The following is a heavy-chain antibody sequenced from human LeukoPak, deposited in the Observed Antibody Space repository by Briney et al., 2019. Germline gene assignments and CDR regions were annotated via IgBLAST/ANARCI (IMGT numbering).Heavy chain of an antibody. J-gene: IGHJ3*02. CDR2: ISGSGGST. Sequence: PGGSLRLSCAASGFTFSSYAMSWVRQAPGKGLEWVSAISGSGGSTYYADSVKGRFTISRDNSKNSLYLQMNSLRAEDTAVYYCARDFYITMVRGVPDAFDIWGQGTMVTVSS. CDR1: GFTFSSYA. CDR3: ARDFYITMVRGVPDAFDI. V-gene: IGHV3-23*01. D-gene: IGHD3-10*01.